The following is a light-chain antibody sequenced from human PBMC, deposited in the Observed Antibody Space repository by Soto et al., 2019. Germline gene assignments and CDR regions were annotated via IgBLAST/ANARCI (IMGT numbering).Light chain of an antibody. V-gene: IGLV2-23*01. Sequence: QSVLTQPASVSGSPGQSITISCTGTSSDVGSYNLVSWYQQHPGKAPKLMIYEGSKRPSGVSNRFSGSKSGNTASLTISGLHAEDEADYYCCSYAGSSTSFGGGTKVTVL. CDR3: CSYAGSSTS. CDR1: SSDVGSYNL. J-gene: IGLJ2*01. CDR2: EGS.